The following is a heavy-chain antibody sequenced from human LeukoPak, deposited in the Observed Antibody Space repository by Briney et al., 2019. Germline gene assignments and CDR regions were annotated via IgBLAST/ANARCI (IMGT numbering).Heavy chain of an antibody. D-gene: IGHD3-10*01. CDR3: ARVSLVRGAPDYYFDY. CDR1: GDSISNYY. V-gene: IGHV4-4*07. CDR2: IYTSGST. J-gene: IGHJ4*02. Sequence: SETLSLTCTVSGDSISNYYWSWIRQPVGKGLEWIGRIYTSGSTNYNPSLKSRVTMSVDTSKNQFSLKLSSVTAADTAVYYCARVSLVRGAPDYYFDYWGQGTLVTVSS.